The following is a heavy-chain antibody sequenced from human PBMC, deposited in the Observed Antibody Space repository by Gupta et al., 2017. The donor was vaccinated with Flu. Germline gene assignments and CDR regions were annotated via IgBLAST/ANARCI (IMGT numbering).Heavy chain of an antibody. J-gene: IGHJ6*02. V-gene: IGHV4-59*01. CDR3: ARLIDLPAAKIGTYYYDGMDV. CDR1: GGSISSYY. Sequence: QVQLQESGPGLVKPSETLSLTCTVSGGSISSYYWSWIRQPPGKGLEWIGYIYYSGSTNYNPSLKSRVTISVDTSKNQFSLKLSSVTAADTAVYYCARLIDLPAAKIGTYYYDGMDVWGQGTTVTVS. D-gene: IGHD2-2*01. CDR2: IYYSGST.